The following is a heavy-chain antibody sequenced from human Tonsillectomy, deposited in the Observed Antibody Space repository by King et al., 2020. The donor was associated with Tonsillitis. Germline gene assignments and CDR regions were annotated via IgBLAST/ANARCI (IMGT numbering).Heavy chain of an antibody. J-gene: IGHJ4*02. CDR1: GFTFSSYS. CDR3: AGEDPTAPFDY. CDR2: ISSSSSYI. Sequence: DVQLVESGGGLVKPGGSLRLSCAASGFTFSSYSMNWVRQAPGKGLEWVSSISSSSSYIYYADSVKGRFTISRDNAKNSLYLQMNSLRAEDTAGYYCAGEDPTAPFDYWGQGTLVTVSA. D-gene: IGHD5-18*01. V-gene: IGHV3-21*01.